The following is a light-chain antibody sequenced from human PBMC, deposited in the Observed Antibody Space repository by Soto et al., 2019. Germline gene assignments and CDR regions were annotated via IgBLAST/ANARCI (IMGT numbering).Light chain of an antibody. CDR1: QSVSRTY. V-gene: IGKV3-20*01. Sequence: EIVLTQSPGTLSLSPVERATLSCRASQSVSRTYLAWYQQKPVQAPRLLIYATSSRATGIPDRFSGSGSGTDFTLTISRPEPEDFAVYYCQQYGRSGTFGQGTKVDIK. CDR2: ATS. J-gene: IGKJ1*01. CDR3: QQYGRSGT.